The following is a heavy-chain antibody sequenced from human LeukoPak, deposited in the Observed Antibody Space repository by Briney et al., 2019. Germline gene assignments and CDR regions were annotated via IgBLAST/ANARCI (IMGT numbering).Heavy chain of an antibody. CDR1: GFTFTISG. CDR2: IGRDATTK. V-gene: IGHV3-30*02. CDR3: AAARGGWYFDY. J-gene: IGHJ4*02. D-gene: IGHD6-6*01. Sequence: GGSLRLSCAASGFTFTISGMHWVRQAPGEGLEWVAFIGRDATTKCYADSVKGRFTISRDNARNLVYLQMNSLRAEDTAVYSCAAARGGWYFDYWGQGTLVTVSS.